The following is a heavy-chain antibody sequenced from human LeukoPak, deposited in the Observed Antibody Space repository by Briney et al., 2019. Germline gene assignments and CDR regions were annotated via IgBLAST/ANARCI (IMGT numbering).Heavy chain of an antibody. V-gene: IGHV3-23*01. CDR2: ISGSGGTT. Sequence: GRSLTLSCAASGFTFSGYAMSWVSQAPGKGLEWVSSISGSGGTTNYADSVKGRFTISRDNSKNTLYLQMNSLRAEDTAVYYCAKHPSGITTTGQIDYWGQGTLVTVSS. CDR3: AKHPSGITTTGQIDY. D-gene: IGHD6-13*01. J-gene: IGHJ4*02. CDR1: GFTFSGYA.